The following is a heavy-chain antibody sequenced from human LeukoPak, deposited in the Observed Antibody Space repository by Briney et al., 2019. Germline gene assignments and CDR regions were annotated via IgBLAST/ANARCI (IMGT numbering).Heavy chain of an antibody. CDR3: ARDRQAQQWLLECYDQ. CDR1: GFTFSNYW. D-gene: IGHD6-19*01. Sequence: GGSLRLSCAASGFTFSNYWMTLVRQAPGKGLEWVANIKEDGSQRYYVDSVKGRFTISRENAENSLYLQMNSLRAEDTATYYCARDRQAQQWLLECYDQWGQGTLVTVSS. V-gene: IGHV3-7*01. CDR2: IKEDGSQR. J-gene: IGHJ4*02.